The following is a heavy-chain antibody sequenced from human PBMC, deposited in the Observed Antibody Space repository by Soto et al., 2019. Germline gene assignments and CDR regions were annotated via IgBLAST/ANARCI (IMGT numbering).Heavy chain of an antibody. CDR1: GASITYGGYS. Sequence: SETLSLTCTVSGASITYGGYSWSWIRQTPGKGLEWIGYINHLETTFYNPSFESRLTLSIDRAKNEFSLNLNSMSAADRAVYFCARGGGSDSFDYWGQGILVTVSS. CDR3: ARGGGSDSFDY. CDR2: INHLETT. V-gene: IGHV4-30-2*01. J-gene: IGHJ4*02. D-gene: IGHD1-26*01.